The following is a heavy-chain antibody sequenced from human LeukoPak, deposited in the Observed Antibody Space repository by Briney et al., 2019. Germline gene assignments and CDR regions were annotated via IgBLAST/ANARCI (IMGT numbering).Heavy chain of an antibody. CDR3: TRGFLQIDY. Sequence: SETLSLTCTVSGGSISNYFWTWVRQPPGKGLEWIGYIYTSGNTNYNPSLESRVTMSVDTSKNQFSLRLNSVTAADTAVYYCTRGFLQIDYWGQGTLVTVSS. V-gene: IGHV4-4*09. CDR2: IYTSGNT. CDR1: GGSISNYF. J-gene: IGHJ4*02.